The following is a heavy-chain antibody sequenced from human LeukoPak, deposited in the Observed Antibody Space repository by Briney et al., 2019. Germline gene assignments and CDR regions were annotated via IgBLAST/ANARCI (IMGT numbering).Heavy chain of an antibody. J-gene: IGHJ4*02. CDR2: ISNDGSHK. CDR3: ARDQNRLADYGGDYFDH. CDR1: GYPFSSYS. D-gene: IGHD4-23*01. V-gene: IGHV3-30*04. Sequence: GGSLRLSCAASGYPFSSYSMHWVRQAPGNGLEWVAIISNDGSHKYYADSVKGRFIISRDNSKNTLSLQMNTLRPDDTAVFYCARDQNRLADYGGDYFDHWGQGTLVTVSS.